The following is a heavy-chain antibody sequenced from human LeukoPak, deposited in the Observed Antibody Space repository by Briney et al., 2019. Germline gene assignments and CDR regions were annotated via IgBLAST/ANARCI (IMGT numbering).Heavy chain of an antibody. D-gene: IGHD6-19*01. V-gene: IGHV3-23*01. CDR1: GFTFSSYA. J-gene: IGHJ4*02. CDR3: AKDIAVDANRHLDY. CDR2: INGNGGTT. Sequence: PGGSLRLSCAASGFTFSSYALSWVRQAPGKGLEWVSTINGNGGTTYYADSVKGRFTISRDNAKNSLYLQMNSLRAEDTALYYCAKDIAVDANRHLDYWGQGTLVTVSS.